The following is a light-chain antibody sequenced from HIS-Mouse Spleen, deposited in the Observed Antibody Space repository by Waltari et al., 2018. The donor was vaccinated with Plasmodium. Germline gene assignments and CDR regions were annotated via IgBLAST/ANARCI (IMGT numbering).Light chain of an antibody. CDR3: YSTDSSGNHRV. V-gene: IGLV3-10*01. Sequence: SYELTQPPSVSVSPGQTARITCSGDALPTKYAYWYQQKSGQAPVLVIYEDSKRPSGIPERFSGSSSGTMALTISGAQVEDEADYYCYSTDSSGNHRVFGGGTKLTVL. CDR2: EDS. J-gene: IGLJ3*02. CDR1: ALPTKY.